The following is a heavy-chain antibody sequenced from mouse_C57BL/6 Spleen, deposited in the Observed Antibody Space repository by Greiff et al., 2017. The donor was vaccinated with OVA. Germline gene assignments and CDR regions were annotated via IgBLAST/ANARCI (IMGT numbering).Heavy chain of an antibody. Sequence: VQLQQPGAELVRPGSSVKLSCKASGYTFTSSWLHWVKQRPIQGLDWIGNIDPSDSETHYNQKFKDKATLTVDKSSSTAYMQLSSLTSEDSAVYYCARRDYYGSSYEFAYWGQGTLVTVSA. CDR2: IDPSDSET. V-gene: IGHV1-52*01. CDR1: GYTFTSSW. J-gene: IGHJ3*01. CDR3: ARRDYYGSSYEFAY. D-gene: IGHD1-1*01.